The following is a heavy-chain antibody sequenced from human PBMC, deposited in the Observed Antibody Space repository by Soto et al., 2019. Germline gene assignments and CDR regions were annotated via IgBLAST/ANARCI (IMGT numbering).Heavy chain of an antibody. Sequence: GGSLRLSCAASGFTFSNAWMSWVRQAPGKGLEWVGRIKSKTDGGTTDYAAPVKGRFTISRDDSKNTLYLQMNSLKTEDTAVYYCTTDVRSQYYYYYYYMDVWGKGTTVTVSS. D-gene: IGHD6-13*01. CDR1: GFTFSNAW. V-gene: IGHV3-15*01. J-gene: IGHJ6*03. CDR2: IKSKTDGGTT. CDR3: TTDVRSQYYYYYYYMDV.